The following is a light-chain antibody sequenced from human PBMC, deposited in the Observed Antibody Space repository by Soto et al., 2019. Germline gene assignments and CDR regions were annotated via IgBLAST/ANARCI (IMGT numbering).Light chain of an antibody. CDR3: QQRSNWPPFT. CDR2: GAS. Sequence: ETVLTQSPGTLSLSPGETATLSCRASQSVASNSLAWYQQKPGQAPRLLVYGASGRATDIPDRFSGRGSGTDFTLTINRLEPEDFAVYYCQQRSNWPPFTFGGGTKVEIK. J-gene: IGKJ4*01. CDR1: QSVASNS. V-gene: IGKV3D-20*02.